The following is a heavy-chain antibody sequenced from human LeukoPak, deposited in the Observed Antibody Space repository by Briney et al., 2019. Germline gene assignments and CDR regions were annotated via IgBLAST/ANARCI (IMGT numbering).Heavy chain of an antibody. CDR3: ASSYYDFWSGYYEVLDY. Sequence: PGGSLRLSCAASGFTFSSYSMNWVRQAPGKGLEWVSSISSSSSYIYYADSVKGRFTISRDNAKNSLYLQMNSPRAEDTAVYYCASSYYDFWSGYYEVLDYWGQGTLVTVSS. V-gene: IGHV3-21*01. J-gene: IGHJ4*02. D-gene: IGHD3-3*01. CDR2: ISSSSSYI. CDR1: GFTFSSYS.